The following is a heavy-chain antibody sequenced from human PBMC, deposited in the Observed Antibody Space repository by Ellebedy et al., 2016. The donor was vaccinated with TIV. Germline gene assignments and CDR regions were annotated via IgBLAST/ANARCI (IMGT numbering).Heavy chain of an antibody. V-gene: IGHV1-8*01. CDR3: ARGYYYDSSGYPTASLEYYFDY. J-gene: IGHJ4*02. CDR2: MNPNSGNT. Sequence: AASVKVSCKAAGYTFTSYGINWVRQATGQGLEWMGWMNPNSGNTGYAQKFQGRVTMTRNTSISTAYMELSSLRSEDTAVYYCARGYYYDSSGYPTASLEYYFDYWGQGTLVTVSS. D-gene: IGHD3-22*01. CDR1: GYTFTSYG.